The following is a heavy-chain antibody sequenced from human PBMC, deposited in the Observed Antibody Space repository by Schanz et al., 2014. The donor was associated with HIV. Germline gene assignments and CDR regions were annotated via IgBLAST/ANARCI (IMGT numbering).Heavy chain of an antibody. Sequence: QVLLVQSGPEVKKPGSSVKVSCTASGDGFTTRTISWLRQAPGHALEWMGGIIPIFGAAKNAPKFQGRVTITADESTSTAYMELTGLNPEDTAIYYCARDDVLDSLASWGQGTLVTVSS. J-gene: IGHJ5*02. CDR1: GDGFTTRT. CDR3: ARDDVLDSLAS. D-gene: IGHD2-21*01. V-gene: IGHV1-69*01. CDR2: IIPIFGAA.